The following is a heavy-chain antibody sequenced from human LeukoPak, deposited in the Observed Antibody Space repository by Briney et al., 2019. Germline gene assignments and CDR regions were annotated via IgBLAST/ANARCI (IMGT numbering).Heavy chain of an antibody. V-gene: IGHV4-39*01. J-gene: IGHJ4*02. CDR2: IYYSGST. D-gene: IGHD5-18*01. Sequence: SETLSLTCTVSGGSISSSSYSWGWIRQPPGKGLEWIGSIYYSGSTYYNPSLKGRVTISVDTSKNQFSLKLSSVTAADTAVYYCARVVDTAMGSHDYWGQGTLVTVSS. CDR3: ARVVDTAMGSHDY. CDR1: GGSISSSSYS.